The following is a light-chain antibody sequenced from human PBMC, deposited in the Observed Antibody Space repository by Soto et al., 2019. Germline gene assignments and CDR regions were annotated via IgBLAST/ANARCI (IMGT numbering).Light chain of an antibody. CDR2: EVI. Sequence: QSALTQPASVSGSPGQSITISCTGTSSDIGAYDYVSWYQQYPGKVPSLIIYEVIFRPSGVSSRFSGSKSGNTASLTISGHQTEDEADYYCGSYANATLIFGGGTKLTVL. J-gene: IGLJ2*01. CDR3: GSYANATLI. V-gene: IGLV2-14*01. CDR1: SSDIGAYDY.